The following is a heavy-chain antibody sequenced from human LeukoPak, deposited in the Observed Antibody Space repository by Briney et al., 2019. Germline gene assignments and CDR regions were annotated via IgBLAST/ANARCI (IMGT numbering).Heavy chain of an antibody. CDR3: AREWWGYDVLTGDNWFDP. CDR1: GFPFTTYG. V-gene: IGHV1-18*01. D-gene: IGHD3-9*01. J-gene: IGHJ5*02. CDR2: INTYNGDT. Sequence: ASVKVSCKTSGFPFTTYGINWVRQAPGQGLEWMGWINTYNGDTNYAQKFQGRVGMTTDTSTSTVYIELRSLTSDDTAAYYCAREWWGYDVLTGDNWFDPWGQGTLVTVSS.